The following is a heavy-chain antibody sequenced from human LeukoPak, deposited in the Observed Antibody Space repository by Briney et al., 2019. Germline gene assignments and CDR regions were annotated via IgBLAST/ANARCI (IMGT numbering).Heavy chain of an antibody. D-gene: IGHD3-22*01. Sequence: SETLSLTCTVSGGSISSYYWSWIRQPPGKGLEWMGYIYYSGSTNYNPSLKSRVTISVDTSKNQFSLKLSSVTAADTAVYYCASSLYYYDSSGPRPYYGMDVWGQGTTVTVSS. V-gene: IGHV4-59*01. CDR1: GGSISSYY. CDR3: ASSLYYYDSSGPRPYYGMDV. J-gene: IGHJ6*02. CDR2: IYYSGST.